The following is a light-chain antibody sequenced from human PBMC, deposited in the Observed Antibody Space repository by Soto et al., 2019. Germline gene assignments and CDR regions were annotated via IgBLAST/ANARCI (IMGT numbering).Light chain of an antibody. V-gene: IGKV3D-20*02. CDR3: QQRSNWPIT. CDR1: QRVSSSY. Sequence: EIVLTQSPATLSVSPGARATLSCRASQRVSSSYLAWYQQKPGQAPRLLIYDTSNRATGIPARFSGSGSGTDFTLTISSLEPEDFAVYYCQQRSNWPITFGQGTRLEIK. J-gene: IGKJ5*01. CDR2: DTS.